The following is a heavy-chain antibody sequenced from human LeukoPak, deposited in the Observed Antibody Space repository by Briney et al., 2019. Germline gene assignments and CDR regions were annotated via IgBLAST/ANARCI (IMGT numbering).Heavy chain of an antibody. D-gene: IGHD2-8*01. CDR2: ISYDGNNT. V-gene: IGHV3-30-3*01. CDR3: AREAPICTNADCRTGFDY. Sequence: GGSLRLSCAASGLAFSSYAMHWVRQAPGKGLEWVVVISYDGNNTFYADSVKGRFIISRDNSKTTLFLQMNSLRAEDTAVYFCAREAPICTNADCRTGFDYWGQGTLVAVSS. J-gene: IGHJ4*02. CDR1: GLAFSSYA.